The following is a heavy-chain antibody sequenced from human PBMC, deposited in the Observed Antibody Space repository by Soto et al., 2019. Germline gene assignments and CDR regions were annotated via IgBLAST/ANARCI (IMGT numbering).Heavy chain of an antibody. CDR1: RCSVTSNTNY. J-gene: IGHJ1*01. D-gene: IGHD3-10*01. Sequence: SAPLSLTCSVSRCSVTSNTNYWAWIRRPPGKGLEWIGRLYYSGSTYYNPSLNSRVTISVDTSTNQFSLRLSSATAADTAVDYSASFYGSRNYLALQAKHWGHGTLVTVSS. V-gene: IGHV4-39*01. CDR2: LYYSGST. CDR3: ASFYGSRNYLALQAKH.